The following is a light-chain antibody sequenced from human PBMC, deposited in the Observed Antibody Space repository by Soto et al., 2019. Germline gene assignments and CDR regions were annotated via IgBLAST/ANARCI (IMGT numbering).Light chain of an antibody. J-gene: IGLJ2*01. Sequence: NFMLTQPHSVSESPGKTLSISCTRSSGSIANNYVKWYQQRPGRAPTTVIYENNQRLSGVPDRFSGSTDGSSNSASLTISGLQTEDEADYYCQSYDSDFVVFGGGTKLTVL. CDR1: SGSIANNY. CDR2: ENN. V-gene: IGLV6-57*04. CDR3: QSYDSDFVV.